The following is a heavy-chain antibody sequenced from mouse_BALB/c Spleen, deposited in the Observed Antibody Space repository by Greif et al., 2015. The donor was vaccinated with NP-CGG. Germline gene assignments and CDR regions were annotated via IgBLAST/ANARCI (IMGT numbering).Heavy chain of an antibody. CDR3: AREGGITTATHAMDY. J-gene: IGHJ4*01. V-gene: IGHV1-82*01. D-gene: IGHD1-2*01. CDR1: GYAFSSSW. Sequence: VQLQQSGPELVKPGASVKISCKASGYAFSSSWMNWVRQRPGQGLEWIGRIYPGDGDTNYNGKFKGKATLTADKSSSTAYMQLSSLTSVDSAVYFCAREGGITTATHAMDYWGQGTSVTVSS. CDR2: IYPGDGDT.